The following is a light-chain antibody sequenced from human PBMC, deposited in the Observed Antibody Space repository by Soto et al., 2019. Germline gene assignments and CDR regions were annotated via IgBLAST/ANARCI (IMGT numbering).Light chain of an antibody. J-gene: IGLJ1*01. CDR1: SSDVGGYNY. V-gene: IGLV2-14*01. CDR2: DVS. Sequence: QSVLNQPASVSGSPGQSITISCTGTSSDVGGYNYVSWYQQHPGKAPKFMIYDVSNRPSGVSNRLSGSKSGNTASLTISGLQAEDEADYYCSSYTSSSTLVFGTGTKVTVL. CDR3: SSYTSSSTLV.